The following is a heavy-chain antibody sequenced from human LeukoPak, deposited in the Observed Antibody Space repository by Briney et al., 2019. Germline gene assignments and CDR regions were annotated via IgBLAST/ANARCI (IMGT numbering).Heavy chain of an antibody. D-gene: IGHD3-10*01. CDR1: GGSISSSSYY. V-gene: IGHV4-39*01. CDR3: ARHRPITMVRGGWFDP. J-gene: IGHJ5*02. CDR2: IFYSGST. Sequence: PETLSLTCSASGGSISSSSYYWGWIRQPPGKGLEWIGSIFYSGSTYYSPSLKSRVTISVDTSRDQFSLKLSSVTAADTAVYYCARHRPITMVRGGWFDPWGQGTLVTVSS.